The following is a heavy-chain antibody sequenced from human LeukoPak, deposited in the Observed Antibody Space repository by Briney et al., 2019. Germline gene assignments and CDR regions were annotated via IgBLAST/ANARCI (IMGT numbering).Heavy chain of an antibody. Sequence: GGSLRLSCAASGFTFSNYAMSWGRQAPGKGLEWVSVISSGGNTYFADSVKGRFTISRDNSENTLYMQMNSLRAEDSAVYYCAKGGYSYGYFDYWGQGILVTVSS. CDR3: AKGGYSYGYFDY. CDR1: GFTFSNYA. CDR2: ISSGGNT. D-gene: IGHD5-18*01. J-gene: IGHJ4*02. V-gene: IGHV3-23*01.